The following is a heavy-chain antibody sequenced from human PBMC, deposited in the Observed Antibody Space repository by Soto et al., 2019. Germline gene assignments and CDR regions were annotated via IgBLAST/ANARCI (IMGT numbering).Heavy chain of an antibody. CDR1: GGSISSSGYY. V-gene: IGHV4-31*01. Sequence: SETLSLTCTVSGGSISSSGYYWGWIRQHPGKGLEWIGYIYYSGSTYYNPSFKGQVTISADKSISTAYLQWSSLKASDTAMYYCARLAGYCSGGSCSQYYYYYYGMDVWGQGTTVTVSS. CDR2: IYYSGST. J-gene: IGHJ6*02. D-gene: IGHD2-15*01. CDR3: ARLAGYCSGGSCSQYYYYYYGMDV.